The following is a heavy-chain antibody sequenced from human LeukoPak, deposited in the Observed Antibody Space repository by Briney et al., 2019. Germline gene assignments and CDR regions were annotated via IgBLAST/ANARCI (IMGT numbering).Heavy chain of an antibody. V-gene: IGHV1-2*02. CDR3: ARDYYFGSGRHPWGVDV. D-gene: IGHD3-10*01. CDR2: INPNSGGT. J-gene: IGHJ6*02. CDR1: GYSFTAFY. Sequence: ASVKVSCKASGYSFTAFYIHWVRQAPGQGLEWMGWINPNSGGTEYAQKFLGRVTMTRDTSISTAYMDLSSLRSDDTAVYYCARDYYFGSGRHPWGVDVWGQGTTVTVSS.